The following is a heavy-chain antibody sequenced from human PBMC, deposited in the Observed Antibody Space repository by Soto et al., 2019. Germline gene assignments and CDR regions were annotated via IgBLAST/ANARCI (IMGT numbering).Heavy chain of an antibody. Sequence: GGSLRLSCAASGFTFSSYSMNWVRQAPGKGLEWVSSISSSSSYIYYADSVKGRFTISRDNAKNSLYLQMNSLRAEDTAVYYCARDHCSSTSCYVFYYGMDAWGQGTTVTVSS. J-gene: IGHJ6*02. CDR3: ARDHCSSTSCYVFYYGMDA. CDR1: GFTFSSYS. D-gene: IGHD2-2*01. CDR2: ISSSSSYI. V-gene: IGHV3-21*01.